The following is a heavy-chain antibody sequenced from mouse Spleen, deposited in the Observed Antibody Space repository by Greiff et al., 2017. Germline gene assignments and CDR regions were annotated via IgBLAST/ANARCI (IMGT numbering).Heavy chain of an antibody. V-gene: IGHV3-6*01. CDR1: GYSITSGYY. D-gene: IGHD4-1*01. CDR3: ARDRGLGRDYAMDY. CDR2: ISYDGSN. J-gene: IGHJ4*01. Sequence: EVKLLESGPGLVKPSQSLSLTCSVTGYSITSGYYWNWIRQFPGNKLEWMGYISYDGSNNYNPSLKNRISITRDTSKNQFFLKLNSVTTEDTATYYCARDRGLGRDYAMDYWGQGTSVTVSS.